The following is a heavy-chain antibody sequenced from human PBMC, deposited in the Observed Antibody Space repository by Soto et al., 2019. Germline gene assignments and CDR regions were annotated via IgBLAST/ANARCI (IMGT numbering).Heavy chain of an antibody. CDR2: MYYNGNI. V-gene: IGHV4-59*01. CDR3: ASGGNWFDP. Sequence: SETLSLTCNVSGGSISNYYWTWVRQSPEKGLEWIGYMYYNGNINYNPSLKSRVTISIDTSKKQFSLTLKSVTAADTAVYYCASGGNWFDPWGQGVRATVS. J-gene: IGHJ5*02. D-gene: IGHD3-16*01. CDR1: GGSISNYY.